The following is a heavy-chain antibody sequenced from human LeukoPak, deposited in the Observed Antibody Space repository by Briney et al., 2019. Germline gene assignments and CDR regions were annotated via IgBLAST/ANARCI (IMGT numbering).Heavy chain of an antibody. CDR3: AREGAEYPRYFDY. D-gene: IGHD2/OR15-2a*01. CDR2: MNPNSGNT. V-gene: IGHV1-8*01. J-gene: IGHJ4*02. CDR1: GYTFTSYD. Sequence: ASVKVSCKASGYTFTSYDINWVRQATGQGLEWMGWMNPNSGNTGYAQKFQGRVTITADESTSTAYMELSSLRSEDTAVYYCAREGAEYPRYFDYWGQGTLVTVSS.